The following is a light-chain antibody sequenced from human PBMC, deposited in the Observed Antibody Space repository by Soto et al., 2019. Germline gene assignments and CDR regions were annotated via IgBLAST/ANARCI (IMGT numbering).Light chain of an antibody. V-gene: IGLV2-23*02. J-gene: IGLJ2*01. CDR3: CSYAGSSTLDVV. Sequence: QSALTQPASVSGSPGQSITISCTGTSSDVGSYNLVSWYQQHPGKAPKLMIYEVSKRPSGVSTRFSGSKSGNTASLTISGLQAEDEADYYCCSYAGSSTLDVVFGGGTKVTVL. CDR1: SSDVGSYNL. CDR2: EVS.